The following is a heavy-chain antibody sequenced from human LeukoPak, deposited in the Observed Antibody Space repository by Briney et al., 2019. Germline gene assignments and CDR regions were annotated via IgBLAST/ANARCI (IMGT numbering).Heavy chain of an antibody. CDR3: AISPLPRHFQH. Sequence: SVKVSCKASGGTFSSYTISWVRQAPGQGLEWMGRTIPILGIANYAQKFQGRVTITADKSTSTAYMELSSLRSEDTAVYYCAISPLPRHFQHWGQGTLVTVSS. V-gene: IGHV1-69*02. CDR2: TIPILGIA. CDR1: GGTFSSYT. J-gene: IGHJ1*01.